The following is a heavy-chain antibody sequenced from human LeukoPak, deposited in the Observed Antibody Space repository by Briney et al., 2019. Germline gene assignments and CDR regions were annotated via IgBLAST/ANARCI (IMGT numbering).Heavy chain of an antibody. CDR3: ARKGPIAAAGTGFDY. J-gene: IGHJ4*02. CDR1: GFTFTNYG. D-gene: IGHD6-13*01. Sequence: GGSLTLSCATSGFTFTNYGMNWVRQAPGKGLEWVAYISNSAILYADSVKGRFTISRDNAKNSLYLQMNSLRAEDTAVYYCARKGPIAAAGTGFDYWGQGTLVTVSS. V-gene: IGHV3-48*04. CDR2: ISNSAI.